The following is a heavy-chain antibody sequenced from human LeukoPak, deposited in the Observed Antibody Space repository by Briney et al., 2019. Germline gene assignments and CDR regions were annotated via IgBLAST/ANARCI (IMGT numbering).Heavy chain of an antibody. CDR1: GYTFTGYY. D-gene: IGHD5-18*01. J-gene: IGHJ3*02. CDR2: INPNSGGT. V-gene: IGHV1-2*02. CDR3: ARDRIQLWSLDHDAFDI. Sequence: ASVKVFCKASGYTFTGYYMHRVRQAPGQGLEWMGWINPNSGGTNYAQKFQGRVTMTRDTSISTAYMELSRLRSDDTAVYYCARDRIQLWSLDHDAFDIWGQGTMVTVSS.